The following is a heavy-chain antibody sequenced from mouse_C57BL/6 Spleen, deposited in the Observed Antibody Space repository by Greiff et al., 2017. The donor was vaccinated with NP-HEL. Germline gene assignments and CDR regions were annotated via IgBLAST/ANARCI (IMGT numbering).Heavy chain of an antibody. J-gene: IGHJ1*03. CDR3: ARNYYGSSYWYFDV. D-gene: IGHD1-1*01. Sequence: QVQLQQPGAELVRPGSSVKLSCKASGYTFTSYWMHWVKQRPIQGLEWIGNIDPSDSDTHYNQKFKDKATLTVDKSSSTAYMQLSSLTSEDSAVYYCARNYYGSSYWYFDVWGTGTTVTVSA. V-gene: IGHV1-52*01. CDR1: GYTFTSYW. CDR2: IDPSDSDT.